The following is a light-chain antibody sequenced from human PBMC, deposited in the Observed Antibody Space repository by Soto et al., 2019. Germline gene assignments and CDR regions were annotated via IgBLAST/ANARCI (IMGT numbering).Light chain of an antibody. V-gene: IGKV1-5*01. CDR2: AAS. CDR3: QQYGSSPTT. Sequence: DIQMTQSPSTLSASVGDRVTITCRASQSISSWLAWYQQKPGKAPKLLIYAASTFQSGVPSRFSGSGSETDFTLTISRLEPEDFAVYYCQQYGSSPTTFGQGTKVDIK. CDR1: QSISSW. J-gene: IGKJ1*01.